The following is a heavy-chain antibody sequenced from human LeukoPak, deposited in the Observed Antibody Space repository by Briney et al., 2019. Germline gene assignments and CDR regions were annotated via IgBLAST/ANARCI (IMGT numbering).Heavy chain of an antibody. CDR1: GGSFSGYY. CDR3: ASRRRYYGSGSYPAHFGY. CDR2: INHSGST. J-gene: IGHJ4*02. V-gene: IGHV4-34*01. D-gene: IGHD3-10*01. Sequence: SETLSLTCAVYGGSFSGYYWSWIRQPPGKGLEWIGEINHSGSTNYNPSLKSRVTISVDTSKNQFSLKLSSVTAADTAVYYCASRRRYYGSGSYPAHFGYWGQGTLVTVSS.